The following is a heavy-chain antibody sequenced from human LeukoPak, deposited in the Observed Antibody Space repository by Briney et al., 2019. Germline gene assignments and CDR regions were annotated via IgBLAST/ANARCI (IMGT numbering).Heavy chain of an antibody. CDR2: ISYDGSNK. V-gene: IGHV3-30-3*01. CDR3: APWGANPY. Sequence: PGGSLRLSCAASGFTFSSYAMHWVRQAPGKGLEWVAVISYDGSNKYYADSVKGRFTISRDNSKNTLYLQMNSLRAEDTAVYYCAPWGANPYWGQGTLVTVSS. CDR1: GFTFSSYA. D-gene: IGHD3-16*01. J-gene: IGHJ4*02.